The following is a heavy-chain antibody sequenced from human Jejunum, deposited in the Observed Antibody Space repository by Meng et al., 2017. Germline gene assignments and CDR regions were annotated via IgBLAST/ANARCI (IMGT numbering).Heavy chain of an antibody. V-gene: IGHV1-18*01. CDR2: ISAYSGNT. Sequence: VQLGQSGAEVKKPGASVKVSCKASGYPFTTNGITWVRQAPGQGLEWMGWISAYSGNTNYAQKVQGRVTLTTDTSTTTAYMELRSLRSDDTAVYYCARSRDYAHDYWGQGTLVTVSS. CDR1: GYPFTTNG. D-gene: IGHD4-17*01. J-gene: IGHJ4*02. CDR3: ARSRDYAHDY.